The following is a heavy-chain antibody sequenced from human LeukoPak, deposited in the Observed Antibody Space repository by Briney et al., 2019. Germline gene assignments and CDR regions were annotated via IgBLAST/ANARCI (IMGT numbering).Heavy chain of an antibody. V-gene: IGHV3-48*03. CDR1: GFTFSSYD. CDR2: ISTSGSTI. D-gene: IGHD3-10*01. J-gene: IGHJ4*02. Sequence: GGSLRLSCAASGFTFSSYDMNWLRQAPGKGLEWVSYISTSGSTIYYADSVKGRFTISRDNAKNSLHLQMNSLRAEDTAVYYCAKVPDYGSGRYHWGQGTLVTVSS. CDR3: AKVPDYGSGRYH.